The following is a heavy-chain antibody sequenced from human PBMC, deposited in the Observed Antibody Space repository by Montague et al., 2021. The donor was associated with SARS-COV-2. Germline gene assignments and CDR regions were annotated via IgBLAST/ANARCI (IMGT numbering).Heavy chain of an antibody. CDR3: ARHLAISGPAAVSDY. J-gene: IGHJ4*02. CDR2: IHYSGIT. CDR1: GDSISSGYFY. Sequence: SETLSLTCTVSGDSISSGYFYWGCIRQPPGKGLEWVGTIHYSGITYYNPSLKSRVTISVDTSRNQFSLKLSSVTAADTAIYYCARHLAISGPAAVSDYWGQRTLVTVSS. D-gene: IGHD2-2*01. V-gene: IGHV4-39*01.